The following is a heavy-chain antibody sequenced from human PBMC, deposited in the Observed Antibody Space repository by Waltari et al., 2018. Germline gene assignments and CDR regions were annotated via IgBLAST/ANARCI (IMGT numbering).Heavy chain of an antibody. D-gene: IGHD3-10*01. CDR3: ARTGSGGSGSYFDY. CDR1: GGSISSSNW. V-gene: IGHV4-4*02. J-gene: IGHJ4*02. Sequence: QVQLQESGPGLVKPSGTLSITCAVSGGSISSSNWRRWVRQPPGKGLEWIGEVYHSGSPNYNPSFMSRVTISVDKSKNHFSLMLSSVTAADTAVYYCARTGSGGSGSYFDYWGQGTLVTVSS. CDR2: VYHSGSP.